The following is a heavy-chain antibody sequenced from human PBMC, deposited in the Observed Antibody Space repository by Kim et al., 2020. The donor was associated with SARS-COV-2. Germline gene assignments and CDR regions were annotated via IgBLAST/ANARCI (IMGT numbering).Heavy chain of an antibody. CDR3: ARGGTQGDY. V-gene: IGHV5-10-1*01. J-gene: IGHJ4*02. Sequence: SYTNYGPSFQGHVTISADKSISTAYLQWSSLKASDTAMYYCARGGTQGDYWGQGTLVTVSS. CDR2: SYT. D-gene: IGHD3-16*01.